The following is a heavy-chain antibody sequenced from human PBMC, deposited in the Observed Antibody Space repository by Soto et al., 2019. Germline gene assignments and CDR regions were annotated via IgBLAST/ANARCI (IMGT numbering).Heavy chain of an antibody. CDR1: GYTFTSYY. CDR2: INPSGGST. CDR3: ARVPYCSGGSCYVDY. J-gene: IGHJ4*02. Sequence: ASVRVSCKASGYTFTSYYMHWVRQAPGRGLEWMGIINPSGGSTSYAQKFQGRVTMTRDTSTSTVYMELSSLRSADTAVYYCARVPYCSGGSCYVDYWGQGTLVTVSS. D-gene: IGHD2-15*01. V-gene: IGHV1-46*01.